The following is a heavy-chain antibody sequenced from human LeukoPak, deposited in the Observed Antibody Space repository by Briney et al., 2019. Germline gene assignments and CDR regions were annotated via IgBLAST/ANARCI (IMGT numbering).Heavy chain of an antibody. V-gene: IGHV1-69*13. D-gene: IGHD5-24*01. Sequence: GASVKVSCKASGGTFSSYAISWVRQAPGQGLEWMGGIIPIFGTANYAQKFQGRVTITADESTSTAYMELSSLRSEDTAVYYCARARDGYNQNYYYYYGMDVWGQGTTVTVSS. J-gene: IGHJ6*02. CDR3: ARARDGYNQNYYYYYGMDV. CDR1: GGTFSSYA. CDR2: IIPIFGTA.